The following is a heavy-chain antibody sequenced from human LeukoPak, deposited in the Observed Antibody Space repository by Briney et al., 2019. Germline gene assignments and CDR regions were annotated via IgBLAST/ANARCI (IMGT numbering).Heavy chain of an antibody. CDR3: ARATELETDTDDSSGLDY. V-gene: IGHV4-34*01. CDR1: GGSFSGYY. J-gene: IGHJ4*02. Sequence: PSETLSLTCAVYGGSFSGYYWSWVRQPPGKGLEWIGEINHSGSTNYNPSLKSRVTMSVDTPKNQFSLKLNSVSAADTAVYYCARATELETDTDDSSGLDYWGQGTLVTVSS. CDR2: INHSGST. D-gene: IGHD3-22*01.